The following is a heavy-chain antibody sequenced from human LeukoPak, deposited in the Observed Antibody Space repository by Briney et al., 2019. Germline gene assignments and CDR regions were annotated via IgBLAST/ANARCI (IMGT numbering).Heavy chain of an antibody. Sequence: SETLSLTCAVYGGSFSGYYWSWIRQPPGKGLEWIGEINHSGSTNCNPSLKSRVTISVDTSKNQFSLKLSSVTAADTAVYYCARDSVYYYDSSGNRVEAFDIWGQGTMVTVSS. CDR1: GGSFSGYY. V-gene: IGHV4-34*01. CDR3: ARDSVYYYDSSGNRVEAFDI. CDR2: INHSGST. D-gene: IGHD3-22*01. J-gene: IGHJ3*02.